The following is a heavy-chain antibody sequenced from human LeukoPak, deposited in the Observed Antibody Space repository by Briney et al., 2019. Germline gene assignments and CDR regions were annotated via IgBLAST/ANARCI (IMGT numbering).Heavy chain of an antibody. J-gene: IGHJ4*02. CDR2: IYYSGST. Sequence: PSETLSLTCTVSGGSISSSSYYWGWIRQPPGRGLEWIGSIYYSGSTYYNPSLKSRVTISVDTSKNQFSLKLSSVTAADTAVYYCAREVWYGSGYYYDYWGQGTLVTVSS. CDR3: AREVWYGSGYYYDY. D-gene: IGHD3-22*01. V-gene: IGHV4-39*07. CDR1: GGSISSSSYY.